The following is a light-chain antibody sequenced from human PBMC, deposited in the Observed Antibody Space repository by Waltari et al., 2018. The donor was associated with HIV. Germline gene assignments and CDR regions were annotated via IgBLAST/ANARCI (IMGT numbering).Light chain of an antibody. Sequence: QPPLTQPAAVSGPPVESSTISYAGTSSDAGDYQYVLCYQQHPGKAPLLMIYEVTKRPSGVSNRFSGSKSGNTASLTISGLQAEDAADYYCSSYTSSSTQVFGTGTKVTVL. CDR3: SSYTSSSTQV. CDR1: SSDAGDYQY. V-gene: IGLV2-14*01. CDR2: EVT. J-gene: IGLJ1*01.